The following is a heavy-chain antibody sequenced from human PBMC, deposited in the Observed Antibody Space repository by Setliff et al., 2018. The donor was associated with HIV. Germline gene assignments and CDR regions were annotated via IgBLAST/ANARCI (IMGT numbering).Heavy chain of an antibody. V-gene: IGHV4-61*02. D-gene: IGHD6-13*01. CDR2: VHANGDT. CDR3: ARCPSNHLTEAGKKTFYYYYMDV. CDR1: GDSISRGAYY. J-gene: IGHJ6*03. Sequence: KPSETLSLTCTVSGDSISRGAYYWSWIRQPAEKGLEWIGRVHANGDTSYNPSLRSRVIISLDTAKNQFSLTLVSVTAADTALYYCARCPSNHLTEAGKKTFYYYYMDVWGKGTTVTVSS.